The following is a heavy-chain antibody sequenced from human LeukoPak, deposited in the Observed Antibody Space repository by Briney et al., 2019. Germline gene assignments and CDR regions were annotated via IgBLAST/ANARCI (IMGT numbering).Heavy chain of an antibody. CDR3: AGLHIVVVPAAPGDY. D-gene: IGHD2-2*01. Sequence: SETLSLTCAVYGGSFSGYYWSWIRQPPGKGLEWIGSIYYSGSTYYNPSLKSRVTISVDTSKNQFSLKLSSVTAADTAVYYCAGLHIVVVPAAPGDYWGQGTLVTVSS. J-gene: IGHJ4*02. V-gene: IGHV4-34*01. CDR1: GGSFSGYY. CDR2: IYYSGST.